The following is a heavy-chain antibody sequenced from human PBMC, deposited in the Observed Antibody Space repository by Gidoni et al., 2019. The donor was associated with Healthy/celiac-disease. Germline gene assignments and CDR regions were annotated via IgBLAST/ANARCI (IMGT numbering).Heavy chain of an antibody. CDR3: AKDIWGSGWSNFDY. V-gene: IGHV3-9*01. CDR2: ISWNSGSI. J-gene: IGHJ4*02. Sequence: EVQLVESGGGLVQPGRYLRISCAASGFTFDDYAIHWVRQAPGKGLEWVSGISWNSGSIGYADSVKGRFTISRDNAKNSLYLQMNSLRAEDTALYYCAKDIWGSGWSNFDYWGQGTLVTVSS. D-gene: IGHD6-19*01. CDR1: GFTFDDYA.